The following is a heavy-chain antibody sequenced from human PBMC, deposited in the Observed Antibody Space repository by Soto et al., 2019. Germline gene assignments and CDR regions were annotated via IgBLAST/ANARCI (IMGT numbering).Heavy chain of an antibody. Sequence: LRLSCAASGFTFSSYSMNLFRQAPGKGLEWVSYISSSSSTIYYADSVKGRFTISRDNAKNSLYLQMDSLRAEDTAVYYCARDGLEDIVATTFDYWGQGTLVTVSS. J-gene: IGHJ4*02. D-gene: IGHD5-12*01. V-gene: IGHV3-48*01. CDR2: ISSSSSTI. CDR3: ARDGLEDIVATTFDY. CDR1: GFTFSSYS.